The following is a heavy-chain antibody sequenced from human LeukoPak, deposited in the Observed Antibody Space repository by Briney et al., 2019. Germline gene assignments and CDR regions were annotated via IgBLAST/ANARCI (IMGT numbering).Heavy chain of an antibody. D-gene: IGHD6-19*01. V-gene: IGHV3-23*01. CDR3: AKEGSSGWYSFFDY. Sequence: GGSLRLSCAASGLTFSSYTMSWVRQAPGKGLEWVSAISASGGSTYYADTVKGRFTITRDKSKNTLYLQMTSLRAEDTAVYYCAKEGSSGWYSFFDYWGPGTLVTVSS. J-gene: IGHJ4*02. CDR1: GLTFSSYT. CDR2: ISASGGST.